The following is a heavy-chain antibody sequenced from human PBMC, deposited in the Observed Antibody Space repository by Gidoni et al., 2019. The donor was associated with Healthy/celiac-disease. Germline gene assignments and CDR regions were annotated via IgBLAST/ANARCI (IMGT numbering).Heavy chain of an antibody. D-gene: IGHD2-15*01. Sequence: QVQLQESGPGLVKPSQTLSLTCTVSGVSISSGSYYWSWIRQPAGKGLEWIGRIYTSGSTNYNPSLKSRVTISVDTSKNQFSLKLSSVTAADTAVYYCARGGAELLHAFDIWGQGTMVTVSS. J-gene: IGHJ3*02. CDR2: IYTSGST. V-gene: IGHV4-61*02. CDR1: GVSISSGSYY. CDR3: ARGGAELLHAFDI.